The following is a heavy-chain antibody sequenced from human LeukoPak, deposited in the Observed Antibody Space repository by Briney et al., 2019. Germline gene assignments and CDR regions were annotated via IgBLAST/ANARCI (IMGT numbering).Heavy chain of an antibody. Sequence: PGGSLRLSCAASGFTFSSYSMNWVRQAPGKGLEYVSAISSNGGSTYYANSVKGRFTISRDNSKNTLYLQMGSLRAEDMAVYYCARSRHSSSFWIDYWGQGTLVTVSS. CDR3: ARSRHSSSFWIDY. J-gene: IGHJ4*02. D-gene: IGHD6-6*01. CDR2: ISSNGGST. V-gene: IGHV3-64*01. CDR1: GFTFSSYS.